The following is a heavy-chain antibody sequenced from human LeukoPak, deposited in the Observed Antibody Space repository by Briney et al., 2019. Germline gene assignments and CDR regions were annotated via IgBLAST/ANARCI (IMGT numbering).Heavy chain of an antibody. V-gene: IGHV3-7*01. Sequence: PGGSLRLSCAASGFTFSSYWMSWVRQAPGKGLEWVANIKQDGSEKYYVDSVKGRFTISRDNAKNSLYLQMNSLRAEDTAVYYCAKDNGWELRLFDYWGQGTLVTVSS. CDR3: AKDNGWELRLFDY. CDR2: IKQDGSEK. D-gene: IGHD1-26*01. CDR1: GFTFSSYW. J-gene: IGHJ4*02.